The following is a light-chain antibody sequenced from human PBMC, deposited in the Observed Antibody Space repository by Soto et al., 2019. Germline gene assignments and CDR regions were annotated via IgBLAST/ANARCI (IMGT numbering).Light chain of an antibody. J-gene: IGKJ1*01. Sequence: EIVLTQSPGTLSLSPGERATLSCRASQTVSTNYLAWYQQKPGQAPSLLIYGASNRATGIPDRFSGSGSGTDFTLTISRLEPEDFAVYYCQQYGSSPVTLGQGTKVEIK. V-gene: IGKV3-20*01. CDR3: QQYGSSPVT. CDR1: QTVSTNY. CDR2: GAS.